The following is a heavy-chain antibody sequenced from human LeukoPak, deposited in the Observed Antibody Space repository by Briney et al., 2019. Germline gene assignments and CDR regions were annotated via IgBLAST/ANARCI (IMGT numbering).Heavy chain of an antibody. CDR1: GGTYSSYA. V-gene: IGHV1-69*13. CDR2: IIPIFGTA. D-gene: IGHD5-18*01. J-gene: IGHJ4*02. CDR3: ARYSYGYVSSTYYFDY. Sequence: SEKVSCKASGGTYSSYAISWVRQAAGQWLEWMGGIIPIFGTANYAQKFQGRVTITADESTSTAYMELSSLRSEDTAVYYCARYSYGYVSSTYYFDYWGQGTLVTVSS.